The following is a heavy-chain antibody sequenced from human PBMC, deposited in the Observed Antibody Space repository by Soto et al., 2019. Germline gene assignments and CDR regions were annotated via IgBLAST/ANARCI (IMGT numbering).Heavy chain of an antibody. D-gene: IGHD6-13*01. V-gene: IGHV1-18*04. CDR2: NSAYNGNT. J-gene: IGHJ4*02. CDR1: GYTFTSYG. Sequence: QVQLVQSGAEVKKPGASVKVSCKASGYTFTSYGVSWVRQAPGQGLEWMGWNSAYNGNTNYAQKHQGRVTMTTDTPTSTYYMELRSLRSDATAFYYWARVPGYSSSWYGSDYWGQGTLVTVSS. CDR3: ARVPGYSSSWYGSDY.